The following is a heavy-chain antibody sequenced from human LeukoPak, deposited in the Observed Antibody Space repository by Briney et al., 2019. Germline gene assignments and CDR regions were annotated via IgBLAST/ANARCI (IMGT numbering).Heavy chain of an antibody. V-gene: IGHV1-69*05. D-gene: IGHD5-24*01. CDR2: IMPLFGTA. Sequence: GSSVKVSCKASGGTFNSYAISWVRQAPGQGLEWMGGIMPLFGTANYAQEFQGRVTFTTDESASTAYMEVSSLRPEDTAVYYCASGSLGDGYGVGDYYQHMDVWGKGTTVTVSS. J-gene: IGHJ6*03. CDR1: GGTFNSYA. CDR3: ASGSLGDGYGVGDYYQHMDV.